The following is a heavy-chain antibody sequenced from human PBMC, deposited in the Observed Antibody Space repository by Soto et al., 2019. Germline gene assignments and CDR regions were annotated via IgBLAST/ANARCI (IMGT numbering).Heavy chain of an antibody. CDR3: ARAGRGYSGYDYVWWFDP. D-gene: IGHD5-12*01. CDR2: IIPIFGTA. J-gene: IGHJ5*02. CDR1: GGTFSSYA. Sequence: SVKVSCKASGGTFSSYAISWVRQAPGQGLEWIGGIIPIFGTANYAQKFQGRVTITADESTSTAYMELSSLRSEDTAVYYCARAGRGYSGYDYVWWFDPWGQGTLVTVSS. V-gene: IGHV1-69*13.